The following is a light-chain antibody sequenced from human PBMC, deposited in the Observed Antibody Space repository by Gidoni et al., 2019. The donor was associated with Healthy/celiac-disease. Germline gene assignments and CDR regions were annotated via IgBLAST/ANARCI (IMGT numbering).Light chain of an antibody. CDR1: QGISSR. Sequence: DIQMTQSPSSVSASVGDRVTITRRASQGISSRLAWYQQKPGKAPQLLIYAASSLQSGFPPRFSGSESGRDCILSIRSLQPNDFATYYCQQANIFPLTFGGGTKVEIK. CDR2: AAS. V-gene: IGKV1-12*01. J-gene: IGKJ4*02. CDR3: QQANIFPLT.